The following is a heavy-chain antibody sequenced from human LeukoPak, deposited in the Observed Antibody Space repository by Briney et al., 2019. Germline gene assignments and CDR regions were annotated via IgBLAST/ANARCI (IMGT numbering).Heavy chain of an antibody. J-gene: IGHJ5*02. CDR2: INPNSGGT. CDR1: GYTFTGYY. V-gene: IGHV1-2*02. CDR3: ARDRRNIVGATDWFDP. Sequence: ASVKVSCKASGYTFTGYYMHWVRQAPGQGLEWMGWINPNSGGTNYAQKLQGRVTMTRDTSISTAYMELSRLRSDDTAVYYCARDRRNIVGATDWFDPWGQGTLVTVSS. D-gene: IGHD1-26*01.